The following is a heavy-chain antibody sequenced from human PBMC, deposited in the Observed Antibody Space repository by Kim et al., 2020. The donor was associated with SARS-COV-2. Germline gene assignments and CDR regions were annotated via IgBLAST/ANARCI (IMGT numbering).Heavy chain of an antibody. Sequence: SVKVSCKASGGTFSSYTISWVRQAPGQGLEWMGRIIPILGIANYAQKFQGRVTITADKSTSTAYMELSSLRSEDTAVYYCARGAKDIVVVASSYYYGMDVWGQGTTVTVSS. CDR1: GGTFSSYT. D-gene: IGHD2-15*01. V-gene: IGHV1-69*02. J-gene: IGHJ6*02. CDR3: ARGAKDIVVVASSYYYGMDV. CDR2: IIPILGIA.